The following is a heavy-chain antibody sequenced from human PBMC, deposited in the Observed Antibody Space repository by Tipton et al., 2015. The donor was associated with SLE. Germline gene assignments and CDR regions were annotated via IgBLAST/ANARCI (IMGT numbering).Heavy chain of an antibody. CDR1: GGSITSSGFY. Sequence: TLSLTCTVSGGSITSSGFYWGWFRQPPGKGLEWIGSIDYSGRTYYTPSLKSQVTISVDTSKHQFSLKLSSVTAADTAFYYCARRTSGYAPNYWGQGTLVTVSS. CDR2: IDYSGRT. CDR3: ARRTSGYAPNY. D-gene: IGHD5-12*01. J-gene: IGHJ4*02. V-gene: IGHV4-39*07.